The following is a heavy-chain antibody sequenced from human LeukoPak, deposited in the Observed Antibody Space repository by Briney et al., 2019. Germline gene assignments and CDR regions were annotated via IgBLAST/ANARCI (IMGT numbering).Heavy chain of an antibody. D-gene: IGHD6-19*01. J-gene: IGHJ4*02. CDR1: GGSMNINDYY. Sequence: SETLSLTCSVFGGSMNINDYYWAWIRQPPGKGLEWIGSIYYTGTTYYNPSLNYRVTISVDTSKNQFSLRLTSVTAADTAVYYCARDSGWYDWDYWGQGTLVTVSS. CDR3: ARDSGWYDWDY. V-gene: IGHV4-39*07. CDR2: IYYTGTT.